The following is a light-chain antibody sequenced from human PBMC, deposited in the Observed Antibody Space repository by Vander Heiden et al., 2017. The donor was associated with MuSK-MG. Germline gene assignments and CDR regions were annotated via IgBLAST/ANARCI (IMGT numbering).Light chain of an antibody. CDR3: QEWDSNTGF. J-gene: IGLJ2*01. CDR2: QDT. V-gene: IGLV3-1*01. CDR1: KLGNKY. Sequence: SYELIQPPSVSVSPGQTASITCSGDKLGNKYGSWYQQKPGKSPVVVIYQDTKRPSGIPERFSGSNSGNTATLTISGTQAMDEAYYYCQEWDSNTGFFGGGTRLTVL.